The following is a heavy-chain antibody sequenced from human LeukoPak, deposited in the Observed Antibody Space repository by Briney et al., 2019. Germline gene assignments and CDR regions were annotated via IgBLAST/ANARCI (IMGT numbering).Heavy chain of an antibody. Sequence: ASVKVSCKASGYTFTDYYIHWVRQAPGQGLESMACINPNSGGTKFAQKFEGKVTMTRDTSIGTAYMALSRLRSDDTAVYYCARAPRASSTSSAIDYWGQGTLVTVSS. CDR3: ARAPRASSTSSAIDY. V-gene: IGHV1-2*02. D-gene: IGHD6-6*01. J-gene: IGHJ4*02. CDR2: INPNSGGT. CDR1: GYTFTDYY.